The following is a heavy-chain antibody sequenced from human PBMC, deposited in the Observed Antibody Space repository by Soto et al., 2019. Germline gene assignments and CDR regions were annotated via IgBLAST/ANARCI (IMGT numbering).Heavy chain of an antibody. CDR2: ISSRDNTI. J-gene: IGHJ4*02. D-gene: IGHD4-17*01. CDR3: TRSPTVVPLFDY. Sequence: KPGGSLRLSCAASGFTFSDFYMTWIRQAPGKGLEWVSYISSRDNTIYYADSVKGRFTISRDNAKNSLYLQMNSLRAEDTAVYYCTRSPTVVPLFDYWGQGTLVTVSS. CDR1: GFTFSDFY. V-gene: IGHV3-11*01.